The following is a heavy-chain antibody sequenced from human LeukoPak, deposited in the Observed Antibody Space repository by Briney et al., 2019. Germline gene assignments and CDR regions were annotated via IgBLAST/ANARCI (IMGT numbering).Heavy chain of an antibody. CDR2: IFYSGNT. CDR3: ASHTTVVPPHYFDY. J-gene: IGHJ4*02. V-gene: IGHV4-59*08. Sequence: ASETLSLTCTVSGAPISSYYWSWIRQPPGKGLEWIGYIFYSGNTNYNPSLKSRVTMSLGTSKNLFSLRLTSVTAADTAVYYCASHTTVVPPHYFDYWGQGALVTVSS. D-gene: IGHD4-17*01. CDR1: GAPISSYY.